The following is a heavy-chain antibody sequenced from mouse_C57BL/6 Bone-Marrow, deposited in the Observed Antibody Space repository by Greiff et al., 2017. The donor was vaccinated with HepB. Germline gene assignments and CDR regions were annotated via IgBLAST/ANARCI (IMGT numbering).Heavy chain of an antibody. D-gene: IGHD1-1*01. J-gene: IGHJ4*01. Sequence: VQLQQSGPELVKPGASVKLSCTASGYTFTSYDINWVKQRPGQGLEWIGWIYPGDGSTKYNEKFKGMATLTVDTSDSTAYMELHSLTSEDSAVYDWARESTTVVGDGAMDYWGQGTSVTVAS. V-gene: IGHV1-85*01. CDR2: IYPGDGST. CDR3: ARESTTVVGDGAMDY. CDR1: GYTFTSYD.